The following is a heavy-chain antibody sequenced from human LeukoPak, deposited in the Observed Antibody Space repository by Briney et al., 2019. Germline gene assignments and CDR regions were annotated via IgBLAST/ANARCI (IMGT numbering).Heavy chain of an antibody. CDR3: ARDSRPNRGEFDY. J-gene: IGHJ4*02. CDR1: GYSISSGYY. Sequence: PSETLSLTCTVSGYSISSGYYWGWIRPPPGKGLAWIGSIYHSGSTYYNPSLKSRVTISVDTSKNQFSLNLSSVTAADTAVYYCARDSRPNRGEFDYWGQGTLVTVSS. V-gene: IGHV4-38-2*02. D-gene: IGHD3-16*01. CDR2: IYHSGST.